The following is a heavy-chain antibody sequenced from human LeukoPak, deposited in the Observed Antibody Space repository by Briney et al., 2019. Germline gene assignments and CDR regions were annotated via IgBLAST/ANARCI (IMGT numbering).Heavy chain of an antibody. Sequence: GASVTVSCEASGYTFTSYDINWVRQAAGQGLEWMGWMNPNSGNTGYAQKFQGRVTMTKNTSITTAYMDLSSLRSEDTAVYYCARALSWTTESYYYMDVWGKGTTVTVSS. CDR3: ARALSWTTESYYYMDV. D-gene: IGHD3/OR15-3a*01. J-gene: IGHJ6*03. CDR1: GYTFTSYD. CDR2: MNPNSGNT. V-gene: IGHV1-8*01.